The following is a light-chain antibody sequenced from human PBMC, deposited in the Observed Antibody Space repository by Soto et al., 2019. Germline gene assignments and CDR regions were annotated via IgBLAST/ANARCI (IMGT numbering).Light chain of an antibody. V-gene: IGLV2-23*01. J-gene: IGLJ1*01. CDR1: SSDVGSDNV. CDR2: EGF. Sequence: QAVVTQPASVSGSPGQSITISCTGTSSDVGSDNVVSWYQHYPGKAPQLIIYEGFKRPSGVSSRFSGSKSGNTASLTISGLQAEDEAEYYCCSHAGRNTYVFGTGTQLTVL. CDR3: CSHAGRNTYV.